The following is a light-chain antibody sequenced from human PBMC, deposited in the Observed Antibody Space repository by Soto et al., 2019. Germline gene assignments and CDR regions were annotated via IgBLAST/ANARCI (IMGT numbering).Light chain of an antibody. V-gene: IGKV3-20*01. J-gene: IGKJ1*01. CDR1: QSVPGNY. CDR2: GPS. Sequence: LSRPTLPFSNGASTALSCRALQSVPGNYLGWYQQKPGQAPSLLIYGPSRRAPGIPDRFSGSGSGTDFTLTISRREPEDVAVYYCQQYGGALTWTFGQGTKVDI. CDR3: QQYGGALTWT.